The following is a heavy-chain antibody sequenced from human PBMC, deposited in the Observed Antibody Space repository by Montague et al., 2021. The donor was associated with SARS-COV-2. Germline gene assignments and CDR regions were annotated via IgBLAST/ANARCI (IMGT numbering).Heavy chain of an antibody. Sequence: TLSLTCTVSGGSISSGSYYWSWIRQPAGKGLEWIGRNYTSGSTNYNPSLKSRVTISVDTSKNQFSLKLSSVTAADTAVYYCARGCSGGSCYPNPFSTWGQGTLVTVSS. D-gene: IGHD2-15*01. CDR3: ARGCSGGSCYPNPFST. V-gene: IGHV4-61*02. CDR2: NYTSGST. J-gene: IGHJ5*02. CDR1: GGSISSGSYY.